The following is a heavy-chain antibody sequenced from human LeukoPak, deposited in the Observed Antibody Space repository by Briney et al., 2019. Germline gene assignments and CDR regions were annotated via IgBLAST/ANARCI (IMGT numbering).Heavy chain of an antibody. J-gene: IGHJ5*02. V-gene: IGHV4-59*01. CDR1: GGSISSYY. Sequence: PSETLSLTCTVSGGSISSYYWSWILQPPGKGLEWIGYIYYSGSTNYNPSLKSRVTISVDTSKNQFSLKLSSVTAADTAVYYCARGGRSDNWFDPWGQGTLVTVSS. CDR2: IYYSGST. CDR3: ARGGRSDNWFDP.